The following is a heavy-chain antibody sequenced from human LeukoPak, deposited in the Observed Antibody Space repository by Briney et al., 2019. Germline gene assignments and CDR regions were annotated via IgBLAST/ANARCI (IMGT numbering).Heavy chain of an antibody. CDR3: ARGAAIVVVPAAIMHYYYYYSMDV. J-gene: IGHJ6*02. Sequence: ASVKVSCKASGYTFTGYYMHWVRQAPGQGLEWMGWINPNSGGTNYAQKFQGRVTMTRDTSISTAYMELSRLRSDDTAVYYCARGAAIVVVPAAIMHYYYYYSMDVWGQGTTVTVSS. D-gene: IGHD2-2*02. CDR2: INPNSGGT. CDR1: GYTFTGYY. V-gene: IGHV1-2*02.